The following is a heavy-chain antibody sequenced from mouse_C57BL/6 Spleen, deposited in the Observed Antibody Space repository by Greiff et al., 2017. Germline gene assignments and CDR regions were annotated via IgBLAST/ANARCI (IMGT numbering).Heavy chain of an antibody. CDR2: IYPGSGST. D-gene: IGHD1-1*01. J-gene: IGHJ4*01. Sequence: QVQLQQPGAELVKPGASVKMSCKASGYTFTSYWITWVKQRPGQGLEWIGDIYPGSGSTNYNEKFKSKATLTVDTSSNTAYLQLSSLTSEDTAVYYCARSATVVGAMDYWGQGTSVTVSS. CDR1: GYTFTSYW. CDR3: ARSATVVGAMDY. V-gene: IGHV1-55*01.